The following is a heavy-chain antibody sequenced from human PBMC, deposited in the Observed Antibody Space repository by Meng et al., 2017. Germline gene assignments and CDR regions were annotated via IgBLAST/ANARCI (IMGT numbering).Heavy chain of an antibody. J-gene: IGHJ4*02. CDR2: ISGSGGST. Sequence: GGSLRLSCAVSGFTFSSYAMSWVRQAPGKGLEWVSAISGSGGSTYYADSVKGRFTISRDNSKNTLYLQMNSLRAEDTAIYYCAKDPRLIVVVPADFDYWGQGTPVTVSS. CDR3: AKDPRLIVVVPADFDY. D-gene: IGHD2-2*01. V-gene: IGHV3-23*01. CDR1: GFTFSSYA.